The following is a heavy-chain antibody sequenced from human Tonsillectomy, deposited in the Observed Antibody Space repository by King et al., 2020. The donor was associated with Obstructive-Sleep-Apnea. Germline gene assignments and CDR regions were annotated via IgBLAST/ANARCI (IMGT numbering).Heavy chain of an antibody. V-gene: IGHV3-30*02. Sequence: QLVQSGGGVVQPGGSLRLSCATSGFTFSNYGMHWVRQAPGKGLEWVAFIRYDGSKKYYGDSVKGRFTISRDNSKNTLYLQMNSLRAEDTAVYYCAKEAGYFDYWGQGTLVTVSS. CDR1: GFTFSNYG. CDR2: IRYDGSKK. J-gene: IGHJ4*02. CDR3: AKEAGYFDY.